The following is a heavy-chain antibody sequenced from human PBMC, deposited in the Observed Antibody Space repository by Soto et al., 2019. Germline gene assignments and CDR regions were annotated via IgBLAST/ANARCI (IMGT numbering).Heavy chain of an antibody. CDR1: GFTFSSYS. Sequence: GGSLRLSCAVSGFTFSSYSMNWVRQAPGKGLEWVSYISSSSSTIYYADSVKGRFTISRDNAKNSLYLQMNSLRDEDTAVYYCARDLGYYDSSGYFRSYDAFDIWGQGTMVTVSS. V-gene: IGHV3-48*02. CDR2: ISSSSSTI. D-gene: IGHD3-22*01. CDR3: ARDLGYYDSSGYFRSYDAFDI. J-gene: IGHJ3*02.